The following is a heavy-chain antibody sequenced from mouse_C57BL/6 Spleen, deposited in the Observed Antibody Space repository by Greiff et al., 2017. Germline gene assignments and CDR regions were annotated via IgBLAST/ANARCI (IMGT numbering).Heavy chain of an antibody. Sequence: QVQLQQPGAELVRPGTSVKLSCKASGYTFTSYWMHWVKQRPGQGLEWIGVIDPSASYTNYNQKFKGKATLTVDTSSSTAYMQLSSLTSEDSAVYYCARYGNSPMDYWGQGTSVTVSS. J-gene: IGHJ4*01. CDR3: ARYGNSPMDY. CDR2: IDPSASYT. D-gene: IGHD1-1*01. V-gene: IGHV1-59*01. CDR1: GYTFTSYW.